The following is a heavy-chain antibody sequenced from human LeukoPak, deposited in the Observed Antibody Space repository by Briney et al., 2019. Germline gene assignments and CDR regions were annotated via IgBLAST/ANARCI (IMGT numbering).Heavy chain of an antibody. J-gene: IGHJ4*02. CDR3: ARDVGGSFFDY. V-gene: IGHV4-30-4*01. CDR2: IYYSGST. D-gene: IGHD3-16*01. Sequence: SETLSLTCTVSGGSISSGDYYWSWIRQPPGKGLEWIGYIYYSGSTYYNPSLKSRVTISVDTSKNQFSLKLSSVTAADTAVYYCARDVGGSFFDYWGQGTLFTVSS. CDR1: GGSISSGDYY.